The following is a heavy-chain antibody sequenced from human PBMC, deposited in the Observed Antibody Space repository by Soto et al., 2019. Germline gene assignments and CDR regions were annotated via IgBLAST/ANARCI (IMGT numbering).Heavy chain of an antibody. Sequence: PSETLSLTCTVSGGSISSYYWSWIRQPPGKGLEWIGYIYYSGSTNYNPSLKSRVTISVDTSKNQFSLKLSSVTAADTAVYYCGTEYGERDYWGQGTLVTVSS. CDR2: IYYSGST. D-gene: IGHD4-17*01. CDR3: GTEYGERDY. J-gene: IGHJ4*02. CDR1: GGSISSYY. V-gene: IGHV4-59*08.